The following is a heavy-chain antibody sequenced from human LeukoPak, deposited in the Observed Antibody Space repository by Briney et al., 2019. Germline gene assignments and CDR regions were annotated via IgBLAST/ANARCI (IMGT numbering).Heavy chain of an antibody. J-gene: IGHJ4*02. V-gene: IGHV1-3*01. CDR3: AREHDFLTGYGLDS. CDR2: INAGNGNT. CDR1: GYTFSTYA. Sequence: ASVKVSCKASGYTFSTYAIHWVRQAPGQRLEYMGWINAGNGNTKYSQKFQGRVTITRDTSASTAYMGLSSLRSEDTAAYYCAREHDFLTGYGLDSWGQGTLVSVSS. D-gene: IGHD3-9*01.